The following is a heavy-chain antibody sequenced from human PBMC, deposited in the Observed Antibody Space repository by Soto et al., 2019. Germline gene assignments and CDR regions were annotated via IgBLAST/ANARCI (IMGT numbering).Heavy chain of an antibody. Sequence: PGGSLSLSCAASGFPLRNYWMHWVRQVPGKGLVWVSRIDGEGSGTSYADSVKGRFTISRDDAKNTLYLQMDSLRAEDTAVYFCATVFDYWGQGALVTVSS. CDR2: IDGEGSGT. V-gene: IGHV3-74*01. CDR3: ATVFDY. J-gene: IGHJ4*02. CDR1: GFPLRNYW.